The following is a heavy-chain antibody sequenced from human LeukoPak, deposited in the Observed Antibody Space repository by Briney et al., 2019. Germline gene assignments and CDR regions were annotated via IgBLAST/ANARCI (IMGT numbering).Heavy chain of an antibody. CDR3: AKSDGWDYGDYQYYYYMDV. CDR1: GFTFSDYY. J-gene: IGHJ6*03. Sequence: GGSLRLSCAASGFTFSDYYMSWLRQAPGKGLEWVSYISSSGSTIYYADSVKGRFTISRDNAKNSLYLQMNSLRAEDTAVYYCAKSDGWDYGDYQYYYYMDVWGKGTTVTISS. V-gene: IGHV3-11*04. CDR2: ISSSGSTI. D-gene: IGHD4-17*01.